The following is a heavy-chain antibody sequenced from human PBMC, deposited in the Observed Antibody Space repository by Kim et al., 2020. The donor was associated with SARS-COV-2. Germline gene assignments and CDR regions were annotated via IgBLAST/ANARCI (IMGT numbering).Heavy chain of an antibody. Sequence: GGSLRLSCAASGFTFSSYGMHWVRQAPGKGLEWVAVISYDGSNKYYADSVKGRFTISRDNSKNTLYLQMNSLRAEDTAVYYCAKDTRWKSRTVAGPIDYWGQVTLVTVSS. CDR3: AKDTRWKSRTVAGPIDY. J-gene: IGHJ4*02. CDR2: ISYDGSNK. CDR1: GFTFSSYG. D-gene: IGHD6-19*01. V-gene: IGHV3-30*18.